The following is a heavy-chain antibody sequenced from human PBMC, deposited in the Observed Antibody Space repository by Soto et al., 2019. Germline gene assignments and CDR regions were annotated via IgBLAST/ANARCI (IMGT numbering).Heavy chain of an antibody. Sequence: QVQLQQWGAGLLKPSETLSLTCAVYGGSFSGYYWSWIRQPPGKGLEWIGEINHSGSTNYNPSLKRRXXIXVXXSKNQFSLKLGSVTAADTAVYYCAREKWLVRGLDYWGQGTLVTVSS. V-gene: IGHV4-34*01. CDR3: AREKWLVRGLDY. CDR2: INHSGST. CDR1: GGSFSGYY. J-gene: IGHJ4*02. D-gene: IGHD6-19*01.